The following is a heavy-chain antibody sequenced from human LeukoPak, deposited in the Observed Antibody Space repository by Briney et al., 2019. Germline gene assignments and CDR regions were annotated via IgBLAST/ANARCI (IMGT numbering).Heavy chain of an antibody. CDR3: AREDRVY. Sequence: AGGSLRLSCAASGFTFSSCWMSWVRQAPGKGLEWVANIKQDGSEKYYVDSVKGRFTISRDNAKNSLYLQMNSLRAEDTAVYYCAREDRVYWGQGTLVTVSS. CDR2: IKQDGSEK. V-gene: IGHV3-7*01. CDR1: GFTFSSCW. J-gene: IGHJ4*02.